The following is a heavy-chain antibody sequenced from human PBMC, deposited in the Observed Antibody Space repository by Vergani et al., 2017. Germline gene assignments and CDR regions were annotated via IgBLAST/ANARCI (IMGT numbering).Heavy chain of an antibody. CDR2: INPNSGGK. CDR1: GYTFTDYF. J-gene: IGHJ4*02. V-gene: IGHV1-2*02. Sequence: QVQLVQSGAEVKKPGASVKVSCKASGYTFTDYFMHWVRQAPGQGLEWMGWINPNSGGKNYAQKFQGRVTMTRDTSISTAYMELSNLRSDDTAVYYWARVGTSSNRDYFDYRGQGTLVTVSS. D-gene: IGHD2-2*01. CDR3: ARVGTSSNRDYFDY.